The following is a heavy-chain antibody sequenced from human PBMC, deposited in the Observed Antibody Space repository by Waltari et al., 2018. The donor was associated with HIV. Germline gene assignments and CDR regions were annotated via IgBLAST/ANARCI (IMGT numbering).Heavy chain of an antibody. CDR2: ISTYKGQT. CDR3: VREPRRDTYYHFWSGPYALDV. CDR1: GYTFSNYG. Sequence: QVHLVQSGAELRTPGASVRVSCKASGYTFSNYGFNWVRQAPGQGLEWIGWISTYKGQTIYAPKFQDRIALTTDTPTSTAYLELRSLRVDDTALYYCVREPRRDTYYHFWSGPYALDVWGQGAVVTVSA. V-gene: IGHV1-18*04. J-gene: IGHJ3*01. D-gene: IGHD3-3*02.